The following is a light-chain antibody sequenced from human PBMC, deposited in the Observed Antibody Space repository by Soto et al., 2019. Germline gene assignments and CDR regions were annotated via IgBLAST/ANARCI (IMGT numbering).Light chain of an antibody. V-gene: IGKV3-20*01. CDR3: QQYGSSFT. CDR2: GAS. J-gene: IGKJ3*01. Sequence: EILMTQSPATLSVSPGERATLSCRASQSVSSSYLAWYQQKPGQAPRLLIYGASSRATGIPDRFSGSGSGTDFTLTISRLEPEDFAVYYCQQYGSSFTFGPGTKVDIK. CDR1: QSVSSSY.